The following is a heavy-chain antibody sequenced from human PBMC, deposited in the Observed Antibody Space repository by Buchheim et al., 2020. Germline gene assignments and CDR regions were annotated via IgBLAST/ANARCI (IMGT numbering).Heavy chain of an antibody. CDR1: GFTFGGHR. D-gene: IGHD3-10*01. J-gene: IGHJ4*02. CDR2: ITGSGENT. CDR3: AKGLSGESYFES. V-gene: IGHV3-23*01. Sequence: EVQLLESGGGLVQPGESLRLSCAASGFTFGGHRMHWVRQAPGKGLEWVSGITGSGENTYYGDSVKGRFTISRDNSKNMLYLQMNSLRVDDTAIYYCAKGLSGESYFESWGQGTL.